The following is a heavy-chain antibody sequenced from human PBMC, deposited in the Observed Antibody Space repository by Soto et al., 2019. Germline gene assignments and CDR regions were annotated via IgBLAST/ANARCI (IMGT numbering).Heavy chain of an antibody. D-gene: IGHD3-9*01. CDR3: ARSRSLFYFYAMDV. CDR1: GFAFSNYA. V-gene: IGHV3-30-3*01. Sequence: GGSLRLSCTDSGFAFSNYAFHWVRQPPGKGLEWVALLSYDGATEHYADSVKGRFTVSRDNSKNTQYLQLNSLRVDDTAVYYCARSRSLFYFYAMDVWGQGTTVTVSS. J-gene: IGHJ6*02. CDR2: LSYDGATE.